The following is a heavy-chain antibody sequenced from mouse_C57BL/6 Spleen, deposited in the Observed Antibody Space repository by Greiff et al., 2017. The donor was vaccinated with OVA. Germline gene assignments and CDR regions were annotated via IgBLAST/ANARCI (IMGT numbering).Heavy chain of an antibody. D-gene: IGHD1-1*01. CDR3: NTELRGGFDY. CDR2: IDPENGDT. V-gene: IGHV14-4*01. Sequence: VQLQQSGAELVRPGASVKLSCTASGFNIKDDYMHWVKQRPEQGLEWIGWIDPENGDTEYASKFQGKATITADTSSNTAYLQLSSLTSEDTAVYYCNTELRGGFDYWGQGTTLTVSS. CDR1: GFNIKDDY. J-gene: IGHJ2*01.